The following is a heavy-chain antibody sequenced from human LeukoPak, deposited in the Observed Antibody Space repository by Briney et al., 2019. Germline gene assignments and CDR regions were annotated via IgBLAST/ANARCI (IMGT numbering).Heavy chain of an antibody. CDR2: INHSGST. CDR1: GGSFSGYY. J-gene: IGHJ6*02. Sequence: SETLSLTCAVYGGSFSGYYWSWIRQPPGKGPEWIGEINHSGSTNYNPSLKSRVTISVDTSKNQFSLKLSSVTAADTAVYYCARSGFWSGYGMDVWGQGTTVTVSS. V-gene: IGHV4-34*01. D-gene: IGHD3-3*01. CDR3: ARSGFWSGYGMDV.